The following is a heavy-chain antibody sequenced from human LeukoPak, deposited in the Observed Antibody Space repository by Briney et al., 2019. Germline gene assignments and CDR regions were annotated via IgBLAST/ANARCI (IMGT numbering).Heavy chain of an antibody. J-gene: IGHJ4*02. Sequence: PGGSLRLSXAASGFTFSDYYMSWIRQAPGKGLEWVSYISSGDNTIYYADSVKGRFTMSRDNAKNSLYLQMNSLRAEDTAVYYCARVMGNYATAYWGQGTLVTVSS. V-gene: IGHV3-11*04. D-gene: IGHD1-7*01. CDR3: ARVMGNYATAY. CDR1: GFTFSDYY. CDR2: ISSGDNTI.